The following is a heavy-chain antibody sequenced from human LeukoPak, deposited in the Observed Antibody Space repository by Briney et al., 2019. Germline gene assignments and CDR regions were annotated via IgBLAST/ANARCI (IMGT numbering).Heavy chain of an antibody. Sequence: GGSLRLSCAASGFTFSSYEMNWVRQAPGKGLEWVSYISSSGSTIYYADSVKGRFTISRDNAKNSLYLQMNSLRADDTALYYCAKDLRLSVGTSPFGYWGQGTLVTVSS. CDR1: GFTFSSYE. V-gene: IGHV3-48*03. D-gene: IGHD4-23*01. J-gene: IGHJ4*02. CDR3: AKDLRLSVGTSPFGY. CDR2: ISSSGSTI.